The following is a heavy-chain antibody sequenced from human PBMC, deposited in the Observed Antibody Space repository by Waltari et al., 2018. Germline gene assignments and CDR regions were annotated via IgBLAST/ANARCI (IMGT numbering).Heavy chain of an antibody. CDR1: GFTFSRYW. V-gene: IGHV3-74*01. CDR3: AREPSPDSSGYFYYYMDV. D-gene: IGHD3-22*01. Sequence: EVQLVESGGGLVQPGGSLRLSCAASGFTFSRYWMHWVRQAPGKGLVWVLRINSDGSGTIDADSVKGRFTISRDNAKNTLYLQLNSLRVEDTAVYYCAREPSPDSSGYFYYYMDVWGKGTTVTVSS. CDR2: INSDGSGT. J-gene: IGHJ6*03.